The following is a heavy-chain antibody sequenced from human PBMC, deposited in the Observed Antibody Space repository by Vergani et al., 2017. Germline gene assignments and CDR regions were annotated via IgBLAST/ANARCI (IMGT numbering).Heavy chain of an antibody. Sequence: EVQVVESGGGLVQPGGSLRLSCAASGFTFSSYWMSWVRQAPGKGLEWVANIKQDGSERNYVDSGRGRFTISRDNAKNSLYLQMNSLRAEDTAVYYCARVAGDRTRTDYWGQGTLVTVSS. V-gene: IGHV3-7*01. J-gene: IGHJ4*02. CDR1: GFTFSSYW. D-gene: IGHD7-27*01. CDR3: ARVAGDRTRTDY. CDR2: IKQDGSER.